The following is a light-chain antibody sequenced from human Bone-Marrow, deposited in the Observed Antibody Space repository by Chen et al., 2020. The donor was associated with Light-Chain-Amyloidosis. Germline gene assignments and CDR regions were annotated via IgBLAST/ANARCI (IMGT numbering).Light chain of an antibody. CDR1: QTISSNY. Sequence: EIVLPQSPGTLSLSPGEGANLTCRASQTISSNYLTCDQQKFGQAPRLLIYGSSSRATGIPDRFTGSGSGTDFTLTINRLEPEDFAMYYCQQYGTSPLTFGGGTKVEIK. CDR3: QQYGTSPLT. J-gene: IGKJ4*01. CDR2: GSS. V-gene: IGKV3-20*01.